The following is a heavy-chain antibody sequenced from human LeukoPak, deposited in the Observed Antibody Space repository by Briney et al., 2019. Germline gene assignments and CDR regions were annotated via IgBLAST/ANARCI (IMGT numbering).Heavy chain of an antibody. CDR1: GYTFTSYA. Sequence: ASVKVSCKASGYTFTSYAMHWVRQAPGQRLEWMGWINAGNGNTKYSQKFQGRVTITRDTSASTAYMELSGLRSEDTAVYYCARGIADYYFDYWGQGTLVTVSS. J-gene: IGHJ4*02. V-gene: IGHV1-3*01. CDR2: INAGNGNT. D-gene: IGHD6-13*01. CDR3: ARGIADYYFDY.